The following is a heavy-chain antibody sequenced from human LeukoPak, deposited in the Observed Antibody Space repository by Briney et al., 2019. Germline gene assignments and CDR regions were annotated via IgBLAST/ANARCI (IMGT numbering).Heavy chain of an antibody. V-gene: IGHV3-7*05. D-gene: IGHD5-24*01. CDR2: IKQDGSEK. CDR1: GFTLSSNW. Sequence: GGSLRLSCAASGFTLSSNWMSWVRQAPGKGLEWVANIKQDGSEKYYVDSVKGRFTISRDNAKNSLYLQMNSLRAEDTAVYYGARDTPAYTDGWVIFDYWGQGTLVTVSS. J-gene: IGHJ4*02. CDR3: ARDTPAYTDGWVIFDY.